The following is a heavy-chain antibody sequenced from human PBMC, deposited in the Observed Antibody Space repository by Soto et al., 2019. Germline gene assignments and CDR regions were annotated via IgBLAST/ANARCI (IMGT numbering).Heavy chain of an antibody. D-gene: IGHD6-19*01. V-gene: IGHV1-46*01. CDR2: INPSGGRT. Sequence: ASVKVSCKASGYTFTNYYLHWVRHAPGQGLEWMGIINPSGGRTNYAQKFQGRVTMTSDTSTSTVYLELTSLRPADTAVYYCARDLSSYSSGWYDLWGRGTLVTVSS. CDR1: GYTFTNYY. J-gene: IGHJ2*01. CDR3: ARDLSSYSSGWYDL.